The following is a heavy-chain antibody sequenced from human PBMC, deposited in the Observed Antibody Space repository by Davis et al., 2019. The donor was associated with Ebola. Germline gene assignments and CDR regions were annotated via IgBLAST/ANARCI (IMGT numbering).Heavy chain of an antibody. CDR2: ISGSGGST. CDR1: VITFSCYA. J-gene: IGHJ6*04. CDR3: AKSGLSFGVVKYHYGMDV. V-gene: IGHV3-23*01. Sequence: GESLKISCADSVITFSCYAMTWVRQAPGKGLEWVSAISGSGGSTYYADSVKGRFTISRDNSKKTLYLQMNSLRAEDTAVYYCAKSGLSFGVVKYHYGMDVWGKGTTVTVSS. D-gene: IGHD3-3*01.